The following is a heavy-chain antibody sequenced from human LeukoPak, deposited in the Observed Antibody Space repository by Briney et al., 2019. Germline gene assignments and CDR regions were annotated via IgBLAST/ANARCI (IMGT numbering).Heavy chain of an antibody. J-gene: IGHJ4*02. CDR3: ARGSWSAADTNIDY. Sequence: GSLTLSCAASGFTLSTYWMHWVRQGPGKGLVWVSCINSDGSRTTYADSVKGRFTISRDNAKNTLYLQMNTLRVEDTAVYYCARGSWSAADTNIDYWGERSLPSVSS. CDR1: GFTLSTYW. CDR2: INSDGSRT. V-gene: IGHV3-74*01. D-gene: IGHD6-13*01.